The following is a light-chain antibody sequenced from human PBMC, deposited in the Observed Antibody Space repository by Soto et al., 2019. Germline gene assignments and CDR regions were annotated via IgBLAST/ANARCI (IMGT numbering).Light chain of an antibody. J-gene: IGKJ1*01. V-gene: IGKV3-20*01. CDR2: GAS. CDR1: QSCSSSY. Sequence: EIVLTQAPGTLSLSPGERATLSCMASQSCSSSYLAWYQHKPGQAPRLLIYGASSRATGIPDRFSGIGSGTDFTLTISRLEPEDLAVYYFQQYGRSPGTFGQGDKFEIK. CDR3: QQYGRSPGT.